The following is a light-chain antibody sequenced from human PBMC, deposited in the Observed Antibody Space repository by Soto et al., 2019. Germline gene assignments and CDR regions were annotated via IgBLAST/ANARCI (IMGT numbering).Light chain of an antibody. CDR3: QQSYSFPWT. Sequence: DLQMTQSPSSLSASVGDRVAITCRASQSISYRLTWYQQKPGEAPKVLIYATSNLQSGVPSRFSGSGSGTDFTLTISSLQPEDFGNYYCQQSYSFPWTFGQGTKVEIK. CDR2: ATS. CDR1: QSISYR. V-gene: IGKV1-39*01. J-gene: IGKJ1*01.